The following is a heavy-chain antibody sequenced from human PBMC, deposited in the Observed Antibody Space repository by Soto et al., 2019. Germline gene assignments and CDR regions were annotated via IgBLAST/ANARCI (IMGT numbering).Heavy chain of an antibody. V-gene: IGHV3-11*04. CDR1: GFTFSDYY. CDR3: SKEPIPVYYYYGXDV. CDR2: ISSSGSTI. J-gene: IGHJ6*02. Sequence: PGGSLRLSCAASGFTFSDYYMSWIRQAPGKGLEWVSYISSSGSTIYYADAVKGRFTISRDNAKNSLYLQMNSLRAEDTAVYYCSKEPIPVYYYYGXDVWGQGTLVTVSS.